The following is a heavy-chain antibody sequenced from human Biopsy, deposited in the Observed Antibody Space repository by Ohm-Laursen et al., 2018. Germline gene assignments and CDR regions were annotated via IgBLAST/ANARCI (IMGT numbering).Heavy chain of an antibody. Sequence: SDTLSLTCSVGGGSFSGYDWTWIRQPPGKGLEWVGEFSPTGTTIYNPSLKSRLTISVDKSKNHFSLRLTSVTAADTATYFCARGPYGDNAGAFDVWGQGTVVTVSS. CDR2: FSPTGTT. D-gene: IGHD4/OR15-4a*01. CDR1: GGSFSGYD. J-gene: IGHJ3*01. CDR3: ARGPYGDNAGAFDV. V-gene: IGHV4-34*01.